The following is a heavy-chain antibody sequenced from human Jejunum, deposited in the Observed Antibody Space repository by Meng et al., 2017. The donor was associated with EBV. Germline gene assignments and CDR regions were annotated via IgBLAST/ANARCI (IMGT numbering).Heavy chain of an antibody. CDR1: GYTFTSSG. CDR2: INTNTGYP. J-gene: IGHJ5*02. CDR3: ARVRPGGGWFDP. Sequence: QGQLVQSVSELKKPGASVKVSCKASGYTFTSSGINWVRQAPGQGLEWMGWINTNTGYPTYAQDFTGRFVFSLDTSVSTAYLQITSLSTEDNAVYYCARVRPGGGWFDPWGQGTLVTVSS. D-gene: IGHD2-8*02. V-gene: IGHV7-4-1*02.